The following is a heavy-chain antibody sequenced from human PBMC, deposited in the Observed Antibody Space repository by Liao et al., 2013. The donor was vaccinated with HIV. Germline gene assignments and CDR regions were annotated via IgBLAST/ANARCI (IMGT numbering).Heavy chain of an antibody. CDR3: ARDRGAYYYYYYYMDV. V-gene: IGHV4-4*07. J-gene: IGHJ6*03. D-gene: IGHD3-10*01. CDR1: GDSISNSY. CDR2: IYTSGST. Sequence: QVQLQESGPGLVKPSETLSLTCTVSGDSISNSYWSWIRQPAGKGLEWIGRIYTSGSTHYNPSLKSRGTMSVDTSKNXISLKLSSVTAADTAVYYCARDRGAYYYYYYYMDVWGKGTTVTVSS.